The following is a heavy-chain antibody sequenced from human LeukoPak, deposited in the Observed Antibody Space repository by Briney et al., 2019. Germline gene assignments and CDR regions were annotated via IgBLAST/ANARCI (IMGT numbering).Heavy chain of an antibody. CDR2: ISGSGGST. D-gene: IGHD2-2*01. CDR1: GFTFSSYA. V-gene: IGHV3-23*01. CDR3: AKDLYRSSTSCPLDAFDI. Sequence: GGSLRLSCAASGFTFSSYAMSWVRQAPGKGLEWVSAISGSGGSTYYADSVKGRFTISRDNSKNTLYLQMNSLRAEDTAVYYCAKDLYRSSTSCPLDAFDIWGQGTMVTVSS. J-gene: IGHJ3*02.